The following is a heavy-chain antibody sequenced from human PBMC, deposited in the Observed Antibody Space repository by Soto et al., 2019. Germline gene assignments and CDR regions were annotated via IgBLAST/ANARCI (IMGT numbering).Heavy chain of an antibody. D-gene: IGHD5-12*01. V-gene: IGHV5-51*01. J-gene: IGHJ6*03. CDR1: GYSFTSYW. CDR3: ARCVGYGKSYYYMDV. Sequence: PGESLKISCKGSGYSFTSYWIGWVRQMPGKGLEWMGIIYPGDSDTRYSPSFQGQVTISADKSISTAYLQWSSLKASDTAMYYCARCVGYGKSYYYMDVWGKGTTVTVSS. CDR2: IYPGDSDT.